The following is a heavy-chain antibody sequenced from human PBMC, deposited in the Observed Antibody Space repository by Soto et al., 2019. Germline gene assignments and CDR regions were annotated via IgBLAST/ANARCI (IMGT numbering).Heavy chain of an antibody. J-gene: IGHJ5*02. CDR1: GGSISSSSYY. V-gene: IGHV4-39*01. CDR2: IYYSGST. D-gene: IGHD3-3*01. CDR3: ARRDGDYYDFWSGYYNWFDP. Sequence: SETLSLTCTVSGGSISSSSYYWGWIRQPPGKGLEWIGSIYYSGSTYYNPSLKSRVTISVDTSKNQFSLKLSSVTAADTAVYYCARRDGDYYDFWSGYYNWFDPWGQGTLVTVSS.